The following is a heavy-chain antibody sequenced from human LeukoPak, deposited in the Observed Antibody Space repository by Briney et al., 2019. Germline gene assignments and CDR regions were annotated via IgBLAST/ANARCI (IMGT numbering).Heavy chain of an antibody. CDR2: IYTSGST. D-gene: IGHD3-3*01. CDR3: ARDQYYDFWSGCSDYYYYYMDV. Sequence: PSQTLSLTCTVSGGSISSGSYYWSWIRQPAGKGLEWIGRIYTSGSTNYNPSLKSRVTISVDTSKNQFSLKLSSVTAADTAVYYCARDQYYDFWSGCSDYYYYYMDVWGKGATVTVSS. J-gene: IGHJ6*03. V-gene: IGHV4-61*02. CDR1: GGSISSGSYY.